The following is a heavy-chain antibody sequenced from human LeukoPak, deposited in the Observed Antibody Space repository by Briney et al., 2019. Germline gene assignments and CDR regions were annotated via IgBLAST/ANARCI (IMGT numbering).Heavy chain of an antibody. Sequence: PSETLSLTCTVSAGSISSSDYYWGWISQPPGKGLGCIGRISYSGNTYYNPSLKSRVTISVDTSKNHFSLRLSSVTAADTAVYYCSRLTHSYYSDTSGYYPYYYMDVWGEGTTVTVSS. V-gene: IGHV4-39*02. CDR1: AGSISSSDYY. J-gene: IGHJ6*03. CDR2: ISYSGNT. CDR3: SRLTHSYYSDTSGYYPYYYMDV. D-gene: IGHD3-22*01.